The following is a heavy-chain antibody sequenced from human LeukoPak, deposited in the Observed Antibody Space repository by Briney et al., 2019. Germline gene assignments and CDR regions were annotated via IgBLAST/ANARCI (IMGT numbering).Heavy chain of an antibody. J-gene: IGHJ4*02. CDR1: AFAFSSNW. CDR2: IKEDGSET. CDR3: ARDLHPRYYLPDY. Sequence: PGGSLRLSCVASAFAFSSNWMSWVRQAPGKGLEWVASIKEDGSETYYVDSVKGRFTISRDNAKNSLYLQMGSLRAEDTAVYYCARDLHPRYYLPDYWGQGTLVTVSS. V-gene: IGHV3-7*04. D-gene: IGHD1-26*01.